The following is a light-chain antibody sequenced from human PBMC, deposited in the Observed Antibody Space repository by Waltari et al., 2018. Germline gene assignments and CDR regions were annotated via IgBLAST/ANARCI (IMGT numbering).Light chain of an antibody. V-gene: IGKV2-30*02. J-gene: IGKJ2*01. CDR1: QSLVQSDGNTF. CDR2: KVS. Sequence: DVVMTQSPLSLAVTLGQPASISCWSSQSLVQSDGNTFLNWFHQRPGQSPRRLIYKVSNRESGVPDRFSGSGSGTDFTVKISRVEAEDVGIFYCLQSSQWPYAFGQGTKLEIK. CDR3: LQSSQWPYA.